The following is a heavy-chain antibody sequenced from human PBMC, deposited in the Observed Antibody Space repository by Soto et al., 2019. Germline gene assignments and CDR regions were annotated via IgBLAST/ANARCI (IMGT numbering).Heavy chain of an antibody. J-gene: IGHJ4*02. CDR1: GFTFSSYA. Sequence: VGSLRLSCAASGFTFSSYAMSWVRQAPGKGLEWVSAISGSGGSTYYADSVKGRFTISRDNSKNTLYLQMNSLRAEDTAVYYCAKSSYYDSSGYYYWGQGTLVTVSS. D-gene: IGHD3-22*01. V-gene: IGHV3-23*01. CDR2: ISGSGGST. CDR3: AKSSYYDSSGYYY.